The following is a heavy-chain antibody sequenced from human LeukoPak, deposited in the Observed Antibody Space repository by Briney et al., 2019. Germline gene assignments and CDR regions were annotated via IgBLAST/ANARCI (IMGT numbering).Heavy chain of an antibody. CDR1: GGTFSSYA. D-gene: IGHD3-3*01. J-gene: IGHJ3*02. V-gene: IGHV1-69*13. Sequence: GASVKVSCKASGGTFSSYAISWVRQAPGQGLECMGGIIPIFGTANYAQKFQGRVTITADESTSTAYMELSSLRSEDTAVYYCAALWSGYYGDAFDIWGQGTMVTVSS. CDR3: AALWSGYYGDAFDI. CDR2: IIPIFGTA.